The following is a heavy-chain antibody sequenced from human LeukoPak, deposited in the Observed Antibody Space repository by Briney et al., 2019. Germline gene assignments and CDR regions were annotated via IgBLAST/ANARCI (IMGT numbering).Heavy chain of an antibody. Sequence: SETLSLTCTVSGGSISSGDYYWSWIRQPPGKGLEWIGYIYYSGSTYYNPSLKSRGAISVDTSKNQFSLKLSSVTAADTAVYYCAKGNKYYDYVWGSYRSNYFDYWGQGTLVTVSS. CDR3: AKGNKYYDYVWGSYRSNYFDY. CDR2: IYYSGST. V-gene: IGHV4-30-4*01. J-gene: IGHJ4*02. CDR1: GGSISSGDYY. D-gene: IGHD3-16*02.